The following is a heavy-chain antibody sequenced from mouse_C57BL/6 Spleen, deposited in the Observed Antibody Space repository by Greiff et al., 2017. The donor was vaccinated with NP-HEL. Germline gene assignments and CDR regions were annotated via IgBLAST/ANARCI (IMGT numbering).Heavy chain of an antibody. V-gene: IGHV1-62-2*01. J-gene: IGHJ1*03. CDR1: GYTFTEYT. CDR3: ARHEDGGNYNWYFDV. D-gene: IGHD1-1*02. CDR2: FYPGSGSI. Sequence: VKLMESGAELVKPGASVKLSCKASGYTFTEYTIHWVKQRSGQGLEWIGWFYPGSGSIKYNEKFKDKATLTADKSSSTVYMELSRLTSEDSAVYFCARHEDGGNYNWYFDVWGTGTTVTVSS.